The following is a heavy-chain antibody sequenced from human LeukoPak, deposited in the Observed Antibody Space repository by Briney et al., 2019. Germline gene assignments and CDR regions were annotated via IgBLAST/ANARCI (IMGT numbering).Heavy chain of an antibody. V-gene: IGHV4-31*03. Sequence: PSQTLSLTCTVSGASVSSGGYYWSWIRQLPGKGLEWIGHMYYNGNTNYKSSLKSRVTISLDTSKNQFSLRLSSVTAADAAVYYCARAHESGDYPFDLWGQGALVTVSS. J-gene: IGHJ4*02. CDR2: MYYNGNT. D-gene: IGHD4-17*01. CDR3: ARAHESGDYPFDL. CDR1: GASVSSGGYY.